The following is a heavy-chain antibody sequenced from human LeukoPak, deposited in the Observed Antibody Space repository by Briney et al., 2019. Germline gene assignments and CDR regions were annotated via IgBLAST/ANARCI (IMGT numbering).Heavy chain of an antibody. CDR2: ISYSGST. CDR3: ARGILAKGYFDL. J-gene: IGHJ2*01. V-gene: IGHV4-59*12. D-gene: IGHD3-3*01. CDR1: GGSISSYY. Sequence: SETLSLTCSVSGGSISSYYWNWIRQPPGKGLEWIGHISYSGSTYYNPSLKSRVTISVDRSKNQFSLKLTSVTAADTAVYYCARGILAKGYFDLWGRDTLVTVSS.